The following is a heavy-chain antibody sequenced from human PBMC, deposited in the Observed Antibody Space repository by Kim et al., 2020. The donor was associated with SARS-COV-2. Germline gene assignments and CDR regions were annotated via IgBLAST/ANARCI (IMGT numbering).Heavy chain of an antibody. CDR2: INYSGTT. J-gene: IGHJ5*02. CDR3: AGCEPRFQGVSDP. CDR1: GGSISSSNYL. V-gene: IGHV4-39*02. Sequence: SETLSLTCTVSGGSISSSNYLWNWIRQPPGKGLEWIGSINYSGTTYYNPSLKSRVTISVDTSKSHFSLRLTSVTATDTAVFNCAGCEPRFQGVSDPGGQG.